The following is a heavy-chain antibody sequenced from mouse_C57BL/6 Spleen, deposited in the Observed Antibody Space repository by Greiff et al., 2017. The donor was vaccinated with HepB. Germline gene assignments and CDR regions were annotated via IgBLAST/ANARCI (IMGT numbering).Heavy chain of an antibody. D-gene: IGHD1-1*01. V-gene: IGHV1-81*01. CDR3: ARSNYYGSSYWYFDV. J-gene: IGHJ1*03. CDR2: IYPRSGNT. CDR1: GYTFTSYG. Sequence: QVQLQQSGAELARPGASVKLSCKASGYTFTSYGISWVKQRTGQGLEWIGEIYPRSGNTYYNEKFKGKATLTADKSSSTAYMELLSLTSEDSAVYFCARSNYYGSSYWYFDVWGTGTTVTVSS.